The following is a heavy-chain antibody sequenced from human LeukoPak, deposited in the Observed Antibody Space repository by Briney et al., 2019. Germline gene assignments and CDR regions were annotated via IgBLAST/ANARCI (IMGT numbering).Heavy chain of an antibody. V-gene: IGHV3-21*06. CDR2: ISGSSSYI. CDR1: GFTFSTYT. Sequence: GGSLRLSCAASGFTFSTYTMNWVRQAPGKGLEWVSSISGSSSYIYYADSVKGRFTISRDNARNSLFLQMNSLRAEDTAVYYCARDREGRYTSFDYWGQGTLATVSS. J-gene: IGHJ4*02. D-gene: IGHD3-9*01. CDR3: ARDREGRYTSFDY.